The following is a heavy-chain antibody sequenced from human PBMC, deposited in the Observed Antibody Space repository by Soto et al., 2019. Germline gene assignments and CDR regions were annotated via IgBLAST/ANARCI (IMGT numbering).Heavy chain of an antibody. CDR2: IIPIFGTA. J-gene: IGHJ5*02. CDR1: GGTFSSYA. D-gene: IGHD1-7*01. V-gene: IGHV1-69*01. Sequence: QVQLVQSGAEVKKPGSSVKVSCEASGGTFSSYAISWVRQAPGQGLEWMGGIIPIFGTANYAQKFQGRVTITADESTSTAYMELSSLRSEDTAVYYCARAGAITGTLNWFDPWGQGTLVTVSS. CDR3: ARAGAITGTLNWFDP.